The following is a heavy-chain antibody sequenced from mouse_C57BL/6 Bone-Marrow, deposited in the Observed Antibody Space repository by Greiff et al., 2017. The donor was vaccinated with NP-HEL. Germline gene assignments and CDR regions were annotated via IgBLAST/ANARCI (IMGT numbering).Heavy chain of an antibody. CDR3: ARRLFGSKRYYYAKDY. CDR1: GYTFTDYY. Sequence: VKLVESGPELVKPGASVKISCKASGYTFTDYYINWVKQRPGQGLEWIGWIFPGSGSTYYNEKFKGKATLTVDKSSSTAYMLLSSLTSEDSAVYFCARRLFGSKRYYYAKDYWGQGTSVTVSS. D-gene: IGHD1-1*01. V-gene: IGHV1-75*01. J-gene: IGHJ4*01. CDR2: IFPGSGST.